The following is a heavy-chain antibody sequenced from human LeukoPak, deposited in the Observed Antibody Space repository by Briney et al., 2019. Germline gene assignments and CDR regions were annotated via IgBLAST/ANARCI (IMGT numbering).Heavy chain of an antibody. CDR3: ARALVWFGELPGYYYYYMDV. Sequence: SETLSLTCTVSGGSISSGSYYWSWIRQPAGKGLEWIGRIYTSGSTNYNPSLKSRVTISVDTSKNQFSLKLSSVTAADTAVYYCARALVWFGELPGYYYYYMDVWGKGTTVTISS. D-gene: IGHD3-10*01. CDR1: GGSISSGSYY. V-gene: IGHV4-61*02. J-gene: IGHJ6*03. CDR2: IYTSGST.